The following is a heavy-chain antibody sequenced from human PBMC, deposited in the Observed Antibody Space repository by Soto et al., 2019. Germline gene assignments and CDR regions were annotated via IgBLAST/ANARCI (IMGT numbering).Heavy chain of an antibody. V-gene: IGHV1-2*04. CDR2: INPNSGGT. Sequence: VSVKVSCKASGYTFNGYYMHWVRQAPGQGLEWMGWINPNSGGTNYAQKFQGWVTMTRDTSISTAYMELSRLRSDDTAVYYCARDRGSGSYYYYGMDVWGQGTTVTVSS. D-gene: IGHD1-26*01. CDR1: GYTFNGYY. CDR3: ARDRGSGSYYYYGMDV. J-gene: IGHJ6*02.